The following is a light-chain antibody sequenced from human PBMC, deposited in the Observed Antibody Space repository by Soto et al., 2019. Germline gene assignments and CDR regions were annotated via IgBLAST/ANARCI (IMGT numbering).Light chain of an antibody. J-gene: IGKJ1*01. V-gene: IGKV3-20*01. CDR1: QSVSRNY. Sequence: EIVLTQSPGTLSLSPGERATLSCRASQSVSRNYLAWYQQKPGQAPRLLIYVASSRATGIPDRFSGSGSGTDFTLTISRLEPEDFAVYYCQQYGDSPWTFGQGIKVEIK. CDR2: VAS. CDR3: QQYGDSPWT.